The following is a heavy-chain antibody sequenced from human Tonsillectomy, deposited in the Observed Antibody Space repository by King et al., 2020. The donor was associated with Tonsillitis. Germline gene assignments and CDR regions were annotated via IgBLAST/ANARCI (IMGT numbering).Heavy chain of an antibody. CDR1: GGSISSSNW. CDR2: IYHSGST. CDR3: ARDPDDYGGNHRFDY. V-gene: IGHV4-4*02. D-gene: IGHD4-23*01. Sequence: VQLQESGPGLVKPSGTLSLTCAVSGGSISSSNWWSWVRQPPGKGLEWIGEIYHSGSTNYNPSLTSRVTISVYKSKNQFSLKLSSVTAADTAVYYCARDPDDYGGNHRFDYWGQGTLVTVSS. J-gene: IGHJ4*02.